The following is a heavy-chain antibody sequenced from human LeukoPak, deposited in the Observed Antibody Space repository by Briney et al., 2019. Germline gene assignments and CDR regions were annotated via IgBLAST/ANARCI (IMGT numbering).Heavy chain of an antibody. CDR3: AVGYCTGDRRYNGGSGWFDS. V-gene: IGHV3-11*06. D-gene: IGHD2-8*02. CDR1: GFTFSDYY. CDR2: ISGSTSYT. J-gene: IGHJ5*01. Sequence: PGGSLRLSCAASGFTFSDYYMSWIRQVPGKGLEWVSYISGSTSYTNYADSVKGRFTISRDNAKNSLYLQMNSLRAEDTDVYSCAVGYCTGDRRYNGGSGWFDSWGQGTLVTVSS.